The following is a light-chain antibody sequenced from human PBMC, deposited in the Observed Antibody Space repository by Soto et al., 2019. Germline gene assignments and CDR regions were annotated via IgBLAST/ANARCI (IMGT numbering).Light chain of an antibody. J-gene: IGLJ3*02. V-gene: IGLV1-40*01. CDR3: QSYDSTLSGSV. CDR1: SSNIGADYD. CDR2: GNT. Sequence: QSVLTQPPSVSGAPGQRVTISCTVTSSNIGADYDVHWYQHLPGTSPKLLIFGNTNRPSGVPDRFSGSKSGTSASLAITGLQADDEADYYCQSYDSTLSGSVFGGGTKLTVL.